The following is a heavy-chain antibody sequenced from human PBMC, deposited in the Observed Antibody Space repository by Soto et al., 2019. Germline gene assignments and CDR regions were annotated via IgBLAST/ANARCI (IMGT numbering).Heavy chain of an antibody. CDR2: ISSSSSTI. J-gene: IGHJ6*03. D-gene: IGHD4-17*01. V-gene: IGHV3-48*01. Sequence: EVQLVESGGGLVQPGGSLRLSCAASGFTFSSYSMNWVRQAPGKGLEWVSYISSSSSTIYYADSVKGRFTISRDNAKNSLYLQMNSLRAEDTAVYYCARLAYGDHFYYYYYMDVWGKGTTVTVSS. CDR1: GFTFSSYS. CDR3: ARLAYGDHFYYYYYMDV.